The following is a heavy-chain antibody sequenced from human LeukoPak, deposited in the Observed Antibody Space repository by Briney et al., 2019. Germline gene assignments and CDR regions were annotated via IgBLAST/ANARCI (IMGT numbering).Heavy chain of an antibody. D-gene: IGHD2-15*01. CDR1: GYTFINYG. CDR3: ARDADRERDIVVVVADGGNWFDP. Sequence: ASVKVSCKASGYTFINYGLSWMRQAPGQGLEWMGWINTNTGNPTYAQGFTGRFVFSLDTSVSTAYLQISSLKAEDTAVYYCARDADRERDIVVVVADGGNWFDPWGQGTLVTVSS. J-gene: IGHJ5*02. V-gene: IGHV7-4-1*02. CDR2: INTNTGNP.